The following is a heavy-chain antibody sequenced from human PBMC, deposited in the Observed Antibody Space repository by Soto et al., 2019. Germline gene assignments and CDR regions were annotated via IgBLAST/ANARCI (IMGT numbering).Heavy chain of an antibody. CDR1: GFTFSNYA. D-gene: IGHD2-15*01. CDR3: AKGGSSYFFDY. CDR2: ISSR. Sequence: EVQLLESGGGLVQPGGSLRLSCAASGFTFSNYAMNWVRQAPGKGLEWVATISSRDYADSVKGRFTISRDNSKNTLYLQMNSLRAEDTAVYYCAKGGSSYFFDYWGQGPLVTVSS. V-gene: IGHV3-23*01. J-gene: IGHJ4*02.